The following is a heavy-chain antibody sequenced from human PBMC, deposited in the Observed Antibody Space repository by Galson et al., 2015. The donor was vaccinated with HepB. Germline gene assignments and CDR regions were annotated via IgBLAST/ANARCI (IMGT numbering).Heavy chain of an antibody. J-gene: IGHJ6*02. CDR1: GFTFSSYG. CDR2: IWYDGSNK. V-gene: IGHV3-33*01. D-gene: IGHD1-26*01. CDR3: ARAGPPSPQLGYYYYGMDV. Sequence: SLRLSCAASGFTFSSYGMHWVRQAPGKGLEWVAVIWYDGSNKYYADSVKGRFTISRDNSKNTLYLQMNSLRAEDTAVYYCARAGPPSPQLGYYYYGMDVWGQGTTVTVSS.